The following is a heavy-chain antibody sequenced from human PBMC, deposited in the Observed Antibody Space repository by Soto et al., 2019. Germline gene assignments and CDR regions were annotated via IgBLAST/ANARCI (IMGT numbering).Heavy chain of an antibody. CDR1: GYSFTAYG. D-gene: IGHD3-3*01. J-gene: IGHJ6*02. V-gene: IGHV1-18*01. CDR2: ISCYNGKT. Sequence: QVQVVQSGDEVKETGASVRVSCKTSGYSFTAYGISWVRQAPGQGLEWMGWISCYNGKTKYAQKVQGRGTMTTDTSTSTAYMEVRSLRSADTAIYYCARDAPPPELRFLEWHNYDYNGMDVWGQGTTGTVSS. CDR3: ARDAPPPELRFLEWHNYDYNGMDV.